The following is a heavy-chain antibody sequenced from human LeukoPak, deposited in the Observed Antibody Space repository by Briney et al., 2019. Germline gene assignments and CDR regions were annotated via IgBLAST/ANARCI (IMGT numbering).Heavy chain of an antibody. CDR2: INPNSGGT. Sequence: ASVKVSCKTSGYIFTGYYMHWVRQAPGQGLEWMGWINPNSGGTNYAQKLQGRVTMTRDTSTSTAYMELSRLRSDDTAVYYCARDSPYYYDSSGYYETNLFDYWGQGTLVTVSS. V-gene: IGHV1-2*02. CDR3: ARDSPYYYDSSGYYETNLFDY. J-gene: IGHJ4*02. D-gene: IGHD3-22*01. CDR1: GYIFTGYY.